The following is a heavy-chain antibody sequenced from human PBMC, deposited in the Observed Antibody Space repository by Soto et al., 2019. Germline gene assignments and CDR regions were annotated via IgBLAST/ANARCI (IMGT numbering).Heavy chain of an antibody. CDR1: GYTFTSYG. D-gene: IGHD5-12*01. J-gene: IGHJ6*02. Sequence: SVKVSCKASGYTFTSYGISWVRQAPGQGLEWMGWISAYNGNTNYAQKLQGRVTMTTDTSTSTAYMELRSLRSDDTAVYYCVAGYASYYYYGMDVWGQGTTVTVSS. CDR3: VAGYASYYYYGMDV. CDR2: ISAYNGNT. V-gene: IGHV1-18*01.